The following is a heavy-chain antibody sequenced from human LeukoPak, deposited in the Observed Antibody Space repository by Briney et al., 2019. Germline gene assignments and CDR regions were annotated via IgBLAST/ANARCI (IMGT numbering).Heavy chain of an antibody. D-gene: IGHD3-10*01. V-gene: IGHV1-58*01. CDR3: AALWFGELTDAFDI. CDR2: IVVGSGNT. Sequence: GTSVKVSRKASGFTFTSSAVQWVRQARGQRLEWIGWIVVGSGNTNYAQKFQERVTITRDMSTSTAYMELSSLRSEDTAVYYCAALWFGELTDAFDIWGQGTMVTVSS. CDR1: GFTFTSSA. J-gene: IGHJ3*02.